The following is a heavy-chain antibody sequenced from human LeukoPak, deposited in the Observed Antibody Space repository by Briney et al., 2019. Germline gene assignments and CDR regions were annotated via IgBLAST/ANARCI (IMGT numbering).Heavy chain of an antibody. CDR2: IKHSGST. Sequence: SETLSLTCADSGGSISRGGYYWSWTSQPPGKGLEWIGEIKHSGSTNSTPSLKSRFTISVDTSKTQFSLKLSSVTAADTAVYYCARAQVGSWIDYWGQGTLVTVSS. J-gene: IGHJ4*02. CDR1: GGSISRGGYY. V-gene: IGHV4-34*01. D-gene: IGHD6-13*01. CDR3: ARAQVGSWIDY.